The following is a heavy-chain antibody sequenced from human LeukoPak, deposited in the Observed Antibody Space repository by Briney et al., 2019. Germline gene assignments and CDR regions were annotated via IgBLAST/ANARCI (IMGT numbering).Heavy chain of an antibody. CDR1: GFAFGSEA. D-gene: IGHD6-19*01. CDR2: ISPGGGST. Sequence: PGGSLRLSCAVSGFAFGSEAMSWVRQSPARGLEWVASISPGGGSTYYADSVKGRFTISRDNSKNTSYLEMSSLRDEDTAVYYCARDASGWGGNNWFDPWGQGTLVTVSS. V-gene: IGHV3-23*01. J-gene: IGHJ5*02. CDR3: ARDASGWGGNNWFDP.